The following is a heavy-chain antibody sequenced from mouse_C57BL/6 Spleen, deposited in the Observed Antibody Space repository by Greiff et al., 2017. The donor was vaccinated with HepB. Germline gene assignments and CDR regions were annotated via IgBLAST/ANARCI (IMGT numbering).Heavy chain of an antibody. D-gene: IGHD1-1*01. V-gene: IGHV1-85*01. CDR3: ASGSSLCAMDY. CDR1: GYTFTSYD. Sequence: QVQLQQSGPELVKPGASVKLSCKASGYTFTSYDINWVKQRPGQGLEWIGWIYPRDGSNKYNEKFKGKATLTVDTSASTAYMELRSMTSDDSAVDFCASGSSLCAMDYWGQGTSVTVAS. J-gene: IGHJ4*01. CDR2: IYPRDGSN.